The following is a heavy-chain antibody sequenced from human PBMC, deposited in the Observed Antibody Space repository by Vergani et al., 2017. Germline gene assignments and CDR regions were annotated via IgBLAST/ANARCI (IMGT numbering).Heavy chain of an antibody. J-gene: IGHJ4*02. CDR2: IYYSGST. Sequence: QVQLQESGPGLVKPSETLSLTCTVSGGYISSYYWSWIRQPPGKGLEWIGYIYYSGSTNYNPSLKSRVTISVDTSKNQFSLKLSSVTAADTAVYYCARDSLEGASDYWGQGTLVTVSS. CDR1: GGYISSYY. D-gene: IGHD1-26*01. V-gene: IGHV4-59*01. CDR3: ARDSLEGASDY.